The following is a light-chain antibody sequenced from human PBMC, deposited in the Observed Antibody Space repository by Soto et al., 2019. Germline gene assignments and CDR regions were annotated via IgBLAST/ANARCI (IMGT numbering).Light chain of an antibody. J-gene: IGKJ1*01. CDR2: DAS. V-gene: IGKV1-5*01. CDR3: QQYNNWPQT. CDR1: DSIDNW. Sequence: DVQMTQSPSTLSASAGDTVTITCRASDSIDNWLAWYQQKPGKAPKLLIYDASSLESGVPSRFSGSGSGTEFTLTISSLQSEDFAEYHCQQYNNWPQTFGRGTKVDIK.